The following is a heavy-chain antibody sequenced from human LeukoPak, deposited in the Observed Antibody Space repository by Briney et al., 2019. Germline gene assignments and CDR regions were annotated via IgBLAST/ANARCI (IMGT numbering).Heavy chain of an antibody. J-gene: IGHJ4*02. CDR1: GFTFSSCS. CDR3: ARDGWDYDFWSGYYGPDY. D-gene: IGHD3-3*01. V-gene: IGHV3-48*01. CDR2: ISSSSSTI. Sequence: PGGSLRLSCAASGFTFSSCSMNWVRQAPGKGLEWVSYISSSSSTIYYADSVKGRFTISRDNAKNSLYLQMNSLRAEDTAVYYCARDGWDYDFWSGYYGPDYWGQGTLVTVSS.